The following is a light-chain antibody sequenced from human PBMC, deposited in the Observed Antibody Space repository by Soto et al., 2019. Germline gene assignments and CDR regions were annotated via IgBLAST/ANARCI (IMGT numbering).Light chain of an antibody. CDR3: QQSYNTPPT. Sequence: DSQMTQSPSSLSASVGDRVTITCRASQSISRNLNWYQQKQGKAPKLLIYAASSLQSGVPSRFSGSGSGTDFTLTISSLQPEDFATYYCQQSYNTPPTFGQGTKVDI. CDR1: QSISRN. CDR2: AAS. V-gene: IGKV1-39*01. J-gene: IGKJ1*01.